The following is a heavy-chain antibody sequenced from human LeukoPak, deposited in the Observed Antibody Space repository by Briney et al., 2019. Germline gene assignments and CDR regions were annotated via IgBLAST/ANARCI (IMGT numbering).Heavy chain of an antibody. J-gene: IGHJ4*02. Sequence: PSETLSLTCAVYGGSFSGYYWSWVRQAPGKGLEWLGEINHGGSTNYNPSLKSLVTISVDTSKNQFSLRLSSVTAADTAVYYCARRRSIGYCSGGSCHLVGGLYYFDYWGQGTLVTVSS. D-gene: IGHD2-15*01. CDR2: INHGGST. CDR3: ARRRSIGYCSGGSCHLVGGLYYFDY. CDR1: GGSFSGYY. V-gene: IGHV4-34*01.